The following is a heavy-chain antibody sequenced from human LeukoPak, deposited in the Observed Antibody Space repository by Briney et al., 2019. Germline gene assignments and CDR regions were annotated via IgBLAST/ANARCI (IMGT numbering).Heavy chain of an antibody. CDR3: ARDTGYNTFDY. CDR2: IKEDGSDK. D-gene: IGHD5-24*01. V-gene: IGHV3-7*05. J-gene: IGHJ4*02. Sequence: GGSLRLSCAASGFTFSNYWMSWVRHAPGKGLEWVANIKEDGSDKYYVDSVKGRFTISRGNAKNSQYLQMNSLRAEDTAVYYCARDTGYNTFDYWGQGTLVTVSS. CDR1: GFTFSNYW.